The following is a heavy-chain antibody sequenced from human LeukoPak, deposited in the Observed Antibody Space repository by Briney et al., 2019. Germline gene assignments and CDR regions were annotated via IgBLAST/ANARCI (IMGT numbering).Heavy chain of an antibody. CDR2: ISRSGDTI. D-gene: IGHD5-24*01. CDR1: GFTFRNYE. V-gene: IGHV3-48*03. J-gene: IGHJ4*02. Sequence: GGSLRLSCAASGFTFRNYEMNWVRQAPGKGLEWVSYISRSGDTIYYADSVKGRFTISRDNAKNTLYLQMNSLRAEDTAVYYCARGFSYNHFDYWGQGTLVTVSS. CDR3: ARGFSYNHFDY.